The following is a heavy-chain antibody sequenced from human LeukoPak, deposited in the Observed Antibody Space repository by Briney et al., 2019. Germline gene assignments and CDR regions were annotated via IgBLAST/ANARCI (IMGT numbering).Heavy chain of an antibody. CDR2: INHSGST. Sequence: SETLSLTCAVYGGSFSGYYWSWIRQPPGKGLEWIGEINHSGSTNYNPSLKSRVTISVDTSKNQFSLKLSSVTAADTAVYYCAREDYDSSGFDYWGQGTLVTVSS. CDR1: GGSFSGYY. CDR3: AREDYDSSGFDY. V-gene: IGHV4-34*01. J-gene: IGHJ4*02. D-gene: IGHD3-22*01.